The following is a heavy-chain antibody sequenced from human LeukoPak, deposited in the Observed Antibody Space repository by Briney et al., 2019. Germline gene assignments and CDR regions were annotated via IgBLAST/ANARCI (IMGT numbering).Heavy chain of an antibody. CDR3: ARGFVSDAFDI. Sequence: PGGSLRLSCAASGFTFSSYAMTWVRQAPGKGLEWVSVISGSGANTYYADSVKGRFTISRDSSKSTLYLQMNSLRAEDTAVYYCARGFVSDAFDIWGQGTMVTVSS. J-gene: IGHJ3*02. CDR2: ISGSGANT. CDR1: GFTFSSYA. V-gene: IGHV3-23*01. D-gene: IGHD3-10*01.